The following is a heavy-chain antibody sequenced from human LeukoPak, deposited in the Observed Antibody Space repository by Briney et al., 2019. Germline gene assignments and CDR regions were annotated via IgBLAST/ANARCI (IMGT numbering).Heavy chain of an antibody. D-gene: IGHD1-1*01. J-gene: IGHJ6*02. Sequence: TASETLSLTCTVSGVSISSYYWSWIRQPPGKGLEWIGYIYYSGSTNYNPSLKSRVTISVDTSKNQLSLKLSSVTAADTTVYYCARVGGTNYYYYGMDVWGQGTTVTVSS. CDR2: IYYSGST. V-gene: IGHV4-59*01. CDR1: GVSISSYY. CDR3: ARVGGTNYYYYGMDV.